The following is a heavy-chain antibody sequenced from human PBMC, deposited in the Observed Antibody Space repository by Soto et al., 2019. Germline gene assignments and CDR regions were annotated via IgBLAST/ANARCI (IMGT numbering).Heavy chain of an antibody. CDR3: ARGLRVTMVRGVIITPPFDY. CDR1: GFTFSSYS. Sequence: GGSLRLSCAASGFTFSSYSMNWVRQAPGKGLEWVSSISSSSSYIYYADSVKDRFTISRDNAKNSLYLQMNSLRAEDTAVYYCARGLRVTMVRGVIITPPFDYWGQGTLVTVSS. CDR2: ISSSSSYI. J-gene: IGHJ4*02. D-gene: IGHD3-10*01. V-gene: IGHV3-21*01.